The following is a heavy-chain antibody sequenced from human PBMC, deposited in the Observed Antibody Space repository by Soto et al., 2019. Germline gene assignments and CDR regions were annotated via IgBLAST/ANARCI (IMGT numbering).Heavy chain of an antibody. CDR1: SGSLSNYY. V-gene: IGHV4-4*07. Sequence: QVQLQESGPGQVKPSETLSRTCTVSSGSLSNYYWSWIRQPAGKGLEWIGRIFPTVNTDYNPSLRSRVTISVETSKNQFSLKLNSVTAADTAVYYCPRGSLGPDYWGPGTLVTVSS. CDR3: PRGSLGPDY. D-gene: IGHD1-26*01. CDR2: IFPTVNT. J-gene: IGHJ4*02.